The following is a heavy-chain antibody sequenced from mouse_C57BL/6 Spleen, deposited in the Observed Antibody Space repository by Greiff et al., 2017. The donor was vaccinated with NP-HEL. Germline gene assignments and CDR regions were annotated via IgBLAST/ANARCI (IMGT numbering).Heavy chain of an antibody. J-gene: IGHJ4*01. CDR2: IDPETGGT. CDR3: TKTAQALYYAMDY. V-gene: IGHV1-15*01. Sequence: QVHVKQSGAELVRPGASVTLSCKASGYTFTDYEMHWVKQTPVHGLEWIGAIDPETGGTAYNQKFKGKAILTADKSSSTAYMELRSLTSEDSAVYYCTKTAQALYYAMDYWGQGTSVTVSS. D-gene: IGHD3-2*02. CDR1: GYTFTDYE.